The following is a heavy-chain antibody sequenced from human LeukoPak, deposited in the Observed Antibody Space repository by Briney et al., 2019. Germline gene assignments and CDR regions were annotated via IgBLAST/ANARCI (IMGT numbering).Heavy chain of an antibody. D-gene: IGHD2-15*01. CDR2: IYYSGST. Sequence: KPSETLSLTCTVSGGSISSYYWSWIRQPPGKGLEWIGYIYYSGSTNYNPSLKSRVTISVDTSKNQFSLKLSSVTAADTAVYYCAREAAVVEAFDIWGQGTMVTVSS. CDR1: GGSISSYY. CDR3: AREAAVVEAFDI. J-gene: IGHJ3*02. V-gene: IGHV4-59*01.